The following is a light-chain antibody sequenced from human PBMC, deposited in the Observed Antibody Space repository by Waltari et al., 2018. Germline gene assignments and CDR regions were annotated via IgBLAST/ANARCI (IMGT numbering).Light chain of an antibody. V-gene: IGKV3-15*01. CDR1: QSVSGN. J-gene: IGKJ2*01. CDR2: GAS. Sequence: IVMTQSPATLSVSPGERVTLSCRASQSVSGNLALYQQKPGQAPRLLMYGASTRAAGVPTRFSGSGSGTEFTVTISSLQSEDFAVYYCQQYNDWPQTFGQGTKLETK. CDR3: QQYNDWPQT.